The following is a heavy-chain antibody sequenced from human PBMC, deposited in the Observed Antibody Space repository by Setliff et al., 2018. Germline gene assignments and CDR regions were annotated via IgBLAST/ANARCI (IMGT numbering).Heavy chain of an antibody. V-gene: IGHV5-51*01. CDR3: ARSLVGATYSVYFDY. CDR1: GYSFSNFW. CDR2: XXXXXXXX. D-gene: IGHD1-26*01. Sequence: PGESLKISCKGSGYSFSNFWIGWVRQMPGKGLEXMGXXXXXXXXXXXXPSXXXQVTMSADKSINTAYLQWSNLKASDTAIHYCARSLVGATYSVYFDYWGQGALVTSPQ. J-gene: IGHJ4*02.